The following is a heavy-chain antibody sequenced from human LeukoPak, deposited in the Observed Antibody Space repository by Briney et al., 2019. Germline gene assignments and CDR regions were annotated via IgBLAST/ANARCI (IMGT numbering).Heavy chain of an antibody. D-gene: IGHD2-15*01. CDR1: GYTFTSYG. CDR2: ISAYNGNT. CDR3: ARDPRRSGEDYFDY. V-gene: IGHV1-18*01. J-gene: IGHJ4*02. Sequence: ASVKVSCKASGYTFTSYGISWVRQAPGQGLEWMGWISAYNGNTNYAQKLQGRVTMTTDTSTSTAYMELRSLRSDDTAVYYCARDPRRSGEDYFDYWGQGTLVTVSS.